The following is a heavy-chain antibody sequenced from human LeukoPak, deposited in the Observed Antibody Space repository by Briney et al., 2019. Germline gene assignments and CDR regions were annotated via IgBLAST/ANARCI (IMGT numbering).Heavy chain of an antibody. D-gene: IGHD6-13*01. J-gene: IGHJ5*02. CDR3: ARSIAAGPNWFDP. CDR1: GGTFSSYA. Sequence: ASVKVSCKASGGTFSSYAISWVRQAPGQGLEWMGGIIPIFGTANYAQKFQGRVTITADESTSTAYMELSSLRSEDTAVYYCARSIAAGPNWFDPWGQGTLVTVSS. CDR2: IIPIFGTA. V-gene: IGHV1-69*13.